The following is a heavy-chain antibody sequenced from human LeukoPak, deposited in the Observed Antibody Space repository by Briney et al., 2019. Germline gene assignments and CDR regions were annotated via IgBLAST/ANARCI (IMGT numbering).Heavy chain of an antibody. J-gene: IGHJ4*02. D-gene: IGHD6-19*01. V-gene: IGHV3-33*03. CDR3: ARWSSSGMYDY. Sequence: GGSLRLSCAASGFTFSSYGMHWVRQAPGKGLEWVAVIWYDGSIQYYADSVKGRFTIPRDNSKNTLYLQMNSLRAEDTAVYYCARWSSSGMYDYWGQGTLVTVSS. CDR1: GFTFSSYG. CDR2: IWYDGSIQ.